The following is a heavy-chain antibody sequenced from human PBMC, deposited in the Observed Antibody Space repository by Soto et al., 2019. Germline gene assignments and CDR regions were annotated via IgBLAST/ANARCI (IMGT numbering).Heavy chain of an antibody. J-gene: IGHJ6*02. V-gene: IGHV4-59*01. CDR2: IYYSGST. D-gene: IGHD2-15*01. CDR3: ATVLESMDV. CDR1: GGSISDSY. Sequence: PSETLSLTCTVSGGSISDSYRSWIRQPPGKGLEWIGYIYYSGSTNYNPSLKSRVTISVDTSKNQFSLKLSSVTAADTAVYYCATVLESMDVWGQGTTVTVSS.